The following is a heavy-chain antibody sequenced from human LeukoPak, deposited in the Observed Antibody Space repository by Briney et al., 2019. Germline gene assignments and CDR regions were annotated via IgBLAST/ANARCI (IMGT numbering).Heavy chain of an antibody. CDR1: GFVFSAYA. V-gene: IGHV3-30*02. J-gene: IGHJ4*02. Sequence: GGSLTLSCAASGFVFSAYAMHWVRQAPGKWLEWVAFIWYEGSRKYYADSVKGRFTISRDNSKNTLILQMNSLRGEDSGVYYCAKLEWDSSRPTRPLESWGQGTLVSVS. D-gene: IGHD3-3*01. CDR2: IWYEGSRK. CDR3: AKLEWDSSRPTRPLES.